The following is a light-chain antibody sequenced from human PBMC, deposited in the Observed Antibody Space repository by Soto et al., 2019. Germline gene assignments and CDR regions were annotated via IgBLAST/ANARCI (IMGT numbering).Light chain of an antibody. Sequence: QSALTQPASVSGSPGQSITISCTGTSSDIGAHNYVSWYQQHPGKAPKLMIYEATNRPSGVSNRFSASKSGNTASLTISGLQAEDEADYYCSSYRSSNTWVFGGGTQLTVL. CDR1: SSDIGAHNY. V-gene: IGLV2-14*01. J-gene: IGLJ3*02. CDR3: SSYRSSNTWV. CDR2: EAT.